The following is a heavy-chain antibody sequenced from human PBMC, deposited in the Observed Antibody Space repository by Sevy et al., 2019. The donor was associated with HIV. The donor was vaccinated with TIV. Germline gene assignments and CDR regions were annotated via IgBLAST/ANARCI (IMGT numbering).Heavy chain of an antibody. D-gene: IGHD5-18*01. CDR1: GYIFNNFG. V-gene: IGHV1-18*01. CDR2: INPYNGNT. CDR3: AKDRAAMVGDAFDI. Sequence: ASVKVSCKASGYIFNNFGISWVRQAPGQGLEWMGWINPYNGNTKYAQKLQGRVTMTTDTSTSTAYMELRSLRSDDTAVYYCAKDRAAMVGDAFDIWGQGTMVTVSS. J-gene: IGHJ3*02.